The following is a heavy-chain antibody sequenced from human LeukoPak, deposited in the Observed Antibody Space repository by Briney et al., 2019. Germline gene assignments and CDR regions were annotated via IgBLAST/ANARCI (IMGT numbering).Heavy chain of an antibody. J-gene: IGHJ4*02. D-gene: IGHD6-19*01. CDR3: AKTTAGYSSGRYPGWPTDY. CDR1: GFTFRSYA. CDR2: ISGSGGDT. Sequence: PGGSLRLSYAASGFTFRSYAIYWVRQAPGKGLEWVSGISGSGGDTYFTDSVKGRFTISRDNSKNTVFLQMDSLRADDTAVYYCAKTTAGYSSGRYPGWPTDYWGQGTLVTVSS. V-gene: IGHV3-23*01.